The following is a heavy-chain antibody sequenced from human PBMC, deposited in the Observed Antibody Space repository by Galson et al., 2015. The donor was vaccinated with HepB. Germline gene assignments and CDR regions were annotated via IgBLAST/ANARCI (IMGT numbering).Heavy chain of an antibody. CDR3: ARRHAGERKLLPVYGMDV. Sequence: QSGAEVKKPGESLKISCKGSGYSFTSYWIGWVRQMPGKGLEWMGIIYPGDSDTRYSPSFQGQVTIPADKSITPAYLLWSSLKASGAAMYYCARRHAGERKLLPVYGMDVWGQGTTVTVSS. V-gene: IGHV5-51*01. J-gene: IGHJ6*02. D-gene: IGHD1-26*01. CDR1: GYSFTSYW. CDR2: IYPGDSDT.